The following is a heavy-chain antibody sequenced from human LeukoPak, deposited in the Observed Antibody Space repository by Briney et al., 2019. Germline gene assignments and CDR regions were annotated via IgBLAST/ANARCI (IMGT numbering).Heavy chain of an antibody. CDR1: GFTFSSYG. V-gene: IGHV3-30*03. CDR2: ISYDGSNK. J-gene: IGHJ2*01. Sequence: PGRSLRLSCAASGFTFSSYGMHWVRQAPGKGLEWVAVISYDGSNKYYADSVKGRFTISRDNSKNTLYLQMNSLRAEDTAVYYCARRYFDLWGRGTLVTVSS. CDR3: ARRYFDL.